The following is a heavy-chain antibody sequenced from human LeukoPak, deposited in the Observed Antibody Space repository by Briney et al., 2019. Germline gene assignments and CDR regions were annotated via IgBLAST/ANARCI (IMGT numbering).Heavy chain of an antibody. CDR3: ARDLGPAIDP. Sequence: PSETLSLTCTVSGGSISSSSYYWGWIRQPPGKGLEWIGSIYYSGSTNYNPSLKSRVTISVDTSKNQFSLKLSSVTAADTAVYYCARDLGPAIDPWGQGTLVTVSS. J-gene: IGHJ5*02. D-gene: IGHD2-21*01. CDR1: GGSISSSSYY. CDR2: IYYSGST. V-gene: IGHV4-39*07.